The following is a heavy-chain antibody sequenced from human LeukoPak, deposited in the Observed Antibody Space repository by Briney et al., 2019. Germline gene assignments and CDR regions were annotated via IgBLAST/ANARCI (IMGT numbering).Heavy chain of an antibody. D-gene: IGHD2-8*01. CDR2: IYYSGST. CDR3: ARRRSGVVDY. V-gene: IGHV4-39*01. CDR1: GGSFSSSSYY. J-gene: IGHJ4*02. Sequence: SETLSLTCTVSGGSFSSSSYYWGWIRQPPGKGLEWIGSIYYSGSTYYNPSLKSRVTISVDTSKNQFSLKLSSVTATDTAVYYCARRRSGVVDYWGQGTLVTVSS.